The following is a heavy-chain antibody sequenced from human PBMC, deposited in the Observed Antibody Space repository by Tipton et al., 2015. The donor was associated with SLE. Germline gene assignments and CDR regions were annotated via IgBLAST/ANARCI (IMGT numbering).Heavy chain of an antibody. CDR3: ASLTSVDY. V-gene: IGHV4-59*12. CDR1: GGSISSYY. J-gene: IGHJ4*02. Sequence: TLSLTCTVSGGSISSYYWSWIRQPPGKGLEWIGYIYYSGSTYYNPSLKSRVTISVDTSKNQFSLKLSSVTAADTAVYYCASLTSVDYWGQGTLVTVSS. CDR2: IYYSGST.